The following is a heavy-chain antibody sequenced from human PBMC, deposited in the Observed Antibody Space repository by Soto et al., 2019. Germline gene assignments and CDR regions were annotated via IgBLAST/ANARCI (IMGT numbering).Heavy chain of an antibody. CDR3: ARVGLWWQLVKWGPFDP. D-gene: IGHD6-6*01. J-gene: IGHJ5*02. Sequence: KPSETLSLTCTVSGGSISSYYWSWIRQPPGKGLEWIGYIYYSGSTNYNPSLKSRVTISVDTSKNQFSLKLSSVTAADTAVYYCARVGLWWQLVKWGPFDPWGQGTLVTVSS. CDR1: GGSISSYY. V-gene: IGHV4-59*01. CDR2: IYYSGST.